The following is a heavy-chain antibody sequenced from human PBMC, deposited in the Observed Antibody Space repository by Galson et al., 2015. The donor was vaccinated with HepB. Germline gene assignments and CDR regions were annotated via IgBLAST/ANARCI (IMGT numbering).Heavy chain of an antibody. CDR1: GGTFSSYA. D-gene: IGHD6-19*01. CDR3: ARPGYSSLSKVYYFDY. Sequence: SVKVSCKASGGTFSSYAISWVRQAPGQGLEWMGGIIPIFGTANYAQKFQGRVTITADESTSTAYMELSSLRSEDTAVYYCARPGYSSLSKVYYFDYWGQGTLVTVSS. J-gene: IGHJ4*02. CDR2: IIPIFGTA. V-gene: IGHV1-69*13.